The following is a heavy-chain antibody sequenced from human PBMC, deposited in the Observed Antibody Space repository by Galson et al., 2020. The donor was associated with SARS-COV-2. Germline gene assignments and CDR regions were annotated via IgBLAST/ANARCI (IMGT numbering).Heavy chain of an antibody. CDR1: GYTFTGYY. D-gene: IGHD3-16*01. CDR2: INPNSGGT. Sequence: ASVKVSCKASGYTFTGYYMHWVRQAPGQGLEWMGWINPNSGGTNYAQKFQGRVTMTRDTSISTAYMELSRLRSDDTAVYYCARVAGAWGFTDAFDIWGQGTMVTVSS. CDR3: ARVAGAWGFTDAFDI. J-gene: IGHJ3*02. V-gene: IGHV1-2*02.